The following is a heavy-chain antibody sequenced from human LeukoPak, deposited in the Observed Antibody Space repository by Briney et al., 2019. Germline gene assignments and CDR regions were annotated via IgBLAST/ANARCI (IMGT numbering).Heavy chain of an antibody. Sequence: PSETLSLTCTVSGGSISSYYWSWIRQPPGKGLEWIGYIYYSGSTNHNPSLKSRVTISVDTSKNQFSLKLSSVTAADTAVYYCARGYGDYVWGYWGQGTLVTVSS. J-gene: IGHJ4*02. CDR3: ARGYGDYVWGY. D-gene: IGHD4-17*01. V-gene: IGHV4-59*08. CDR1: GGSISSYY. CDR2: IYYSGST.